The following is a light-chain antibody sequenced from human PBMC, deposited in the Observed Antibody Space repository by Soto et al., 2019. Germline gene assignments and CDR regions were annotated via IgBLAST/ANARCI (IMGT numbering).Light chain of an antibody. Sequence: EIVLTQSPATLSLSPGERATLSCRASQSISNYLVWYQQKPGPAPRLLIYDASNRATGIPARFSGSGSGTDFPLTISSLEPEDFAIYYCQQRSNWPPLTFGGGTKVEIK. V-gene: IGKV3-11*01. J-gene: IGKJ4*01. CDR3: QQRSNWPPLT. CDR1: QSISNY. CDR2: DAS.